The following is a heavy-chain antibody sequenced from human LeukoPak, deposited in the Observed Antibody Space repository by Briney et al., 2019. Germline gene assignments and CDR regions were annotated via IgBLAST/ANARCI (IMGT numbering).Heavy chain of an antibody. CDR3: AKGDDFWSGYSSYYYYYGMDV. D-gene: IGHD3-3*01. CDR2: INHSGST. J-gene: IGHJ6*02. Sequence: SETLSLTRAVYGGSFSGYYWSWIRQPPGKGLEWIGEINHSGSTNYNPSLKSRVTISVDTSKNQFSLKLSSVTAADTAVYYCAKGDDFWSGYSSYYYYYGMDVWGQGTTVTVSS. V-gene: IGHV4-34*01. CDR1: GGSFSGYY.